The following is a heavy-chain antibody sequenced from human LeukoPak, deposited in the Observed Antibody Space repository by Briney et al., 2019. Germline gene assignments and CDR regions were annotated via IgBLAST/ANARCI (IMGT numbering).Heavy chain of an antibody. J-gene: IGHJ4*02. V-gene: IGHV3-9*01. CDR1: GFTFDDYA. CDR3: AKDASGWYVRSYFDY. Sequence: PGGSLRLSCAASGFTFDDYAMHWVRQAPGKGLEWVSGISWNSGGIGYADSVKGRFTISRDNAKNSLYLQMNSLRAEDTALYYCAKDASGWYVRSYFDYWGQGTLVTVSS. CDR2: ISWNSGGI. D-gene: IGHD6-19*01.